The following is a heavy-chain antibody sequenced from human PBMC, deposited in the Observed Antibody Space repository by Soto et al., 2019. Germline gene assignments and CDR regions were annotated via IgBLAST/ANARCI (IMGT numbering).Heavy chain of an antibody. V-gene: IGHV4-59*01. Sequence: QVQLQESGPGLVKPSETLSLTCAFSGGSISSYYWSWIRQPPGKGLEWIGYIYGSGNTNYNPSLNSRVIISIDTSQNQLSLKLTSVTAADTVVYYCARPHGGPYAFDIWGRGTMVTVSS. CDR2: IYGSGNT. J-gene: IGHJ3*02. CDR1: GGSISSYY. D-gene: IGHD3-10*01. CDR3: ARPHGGPYAFDI.